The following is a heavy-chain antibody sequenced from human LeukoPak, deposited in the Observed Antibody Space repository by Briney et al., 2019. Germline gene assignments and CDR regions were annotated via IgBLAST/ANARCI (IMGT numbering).Heavy chain of an antibody. CDR2: ISAYNGNT. V-gene: IGHV1-18*01. J-gene: IGHJ4*02. D-gene: IGHD1/OR15-1a*01. CDR3: ARVATGTRSFDY. CDR1: GYTFTTYD. Sequence: ASVKVSYKASGYTFTTYDMNWVRQAPGQGLEWMGRISAYNGNTNYEQKLQGRVTMTTDTSTRTAYMELRSLRSDDTAVYYCARVATGTRSFDYWGQGTLVTVSS.